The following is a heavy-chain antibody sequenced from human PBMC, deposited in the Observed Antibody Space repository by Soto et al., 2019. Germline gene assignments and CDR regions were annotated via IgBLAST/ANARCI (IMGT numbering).Heavy chain of an antibody. J-gene: IGHJ4*02. CDR3: AGLRGYAGSPIDY. V-gene: IGHV4-34*01. CDR1: GGSFSGYY. D-gene: IGHD2-15*01. CDR2: ISHSGNT. Sequence: PSETLSLTCAVYGGSFSGYYWSWIRQPPGKGLEWIGYISHSGNTNYNPSVKSRVTLSVDTPKNQFSLRLSSVTTADTAVYYCAGLRGYAGSPIDYWGQGTLVTVSS.